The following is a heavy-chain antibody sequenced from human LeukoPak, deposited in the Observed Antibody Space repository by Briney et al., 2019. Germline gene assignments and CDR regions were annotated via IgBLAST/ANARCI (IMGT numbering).Heavy chain of an antibody. D-gene: IGHD6-25*01. J-gene: IGHJ4*02. Sequence: GRSLRLSCAASGVTFSTYAMHWVRQAPGEGLEWGAFICPDGSKKYYADSVKGRLAISRENSKNTVYLQMNDLRPEDTALYFCAKISSSAESNFDYWGKGTLLTVSS. CDR1: GVTFSTYA. CDR3: AKISSSAESNFDY. V-gene: IGHV3-33*06. CDR2: ICPDGSKK.